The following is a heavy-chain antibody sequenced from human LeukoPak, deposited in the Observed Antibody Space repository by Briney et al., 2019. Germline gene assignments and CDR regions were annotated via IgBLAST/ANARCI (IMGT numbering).Heavy chain of an antibody. CDR2: ISSSGGTI. CDR1: EFTFSDYY. D-gene: IGHD3-16*01. V-gene: IGHV3-11*04. CDR3: ATLSGGGYYYYYYMDV. J-gene: IGHJ6*03. Sequence: GGSLRLSCAASEFTFSDYYMSWIRQAPGKGLEWISYISSSGGTIYYAASVRGRFTISRDNAKNSLYLQMNSLRAEDTAVYYCATLSGGGYYYYYYMDVWGKGTTVTVSS.